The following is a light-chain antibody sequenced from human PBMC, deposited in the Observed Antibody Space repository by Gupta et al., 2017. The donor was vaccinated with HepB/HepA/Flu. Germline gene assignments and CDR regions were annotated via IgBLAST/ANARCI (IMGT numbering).Light chain of an antibody. Sequence: QSALTQPASVSGSPGQSITISCTGTSSDVGNYNFVSWYQQQHPGKAPKLIIFEVSKRPSGISDRFSGSKSGNTASLTXSXLQAEDXADYYCCSYIRNSTWGFGGGTKVTVL. CDR2: EVS. V-gene: IGLV2-23*02. CDR1: SSDVGNYNF. CDR3: CSYIRNSTWG. J-gene: IGLJ2*01.